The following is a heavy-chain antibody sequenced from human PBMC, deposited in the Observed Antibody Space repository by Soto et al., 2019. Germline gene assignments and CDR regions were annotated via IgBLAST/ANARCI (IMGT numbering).Heavy chain of an antibody. Sequence: QVQLVQSGAEVKKPGSSVKVSCKASGGTFSSYAISWVRQAPGQGLEWMGGIIPIFGTANYAQKFQGRVTITADESMSTAYMELSSLRSEDTAVYYCARPGYYDFWSGYYPFDYWGQGTLVTVSS. D-gene: IGHD3-3*01. CDR1: GGTFSSYA. CDR2: IIPIFGTA. J-gene: IGHJ4*02. V-gene: IGHV1-69*01. CDR3: ARPGYYDFWSGYYPFDY.